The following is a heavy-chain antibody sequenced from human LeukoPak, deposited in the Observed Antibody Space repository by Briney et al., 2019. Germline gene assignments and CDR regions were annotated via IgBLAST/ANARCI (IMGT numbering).Heavy chain of an antibody. CDR3: ARGSVQLWLRDTYYYMDV. CDR2: INWNGRIT. V-gene: IGHV3-20*04. CDR1: GYTFDDYA. J-gene: IGHJ6*03. D-gene: IGHD5-18*01. Sequence: GGSLRLSCAASGYTFDDYAMNWVRQVPGRGLEWVSGINWNGRITEYADSVKDRFTISRQNTKNSLYLYMNNLGGEDTALYFCARGSVQLWLRDTYYYMDVWGKGTTVTVSS.